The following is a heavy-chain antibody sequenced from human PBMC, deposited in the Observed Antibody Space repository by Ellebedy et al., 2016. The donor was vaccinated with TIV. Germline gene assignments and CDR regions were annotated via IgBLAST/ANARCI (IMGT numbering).Heavy chain of an antibody. CDR3: ARGGVRPPLDL. V-gene: IGHV4-4*07. Sequence: MPSETLSLTCTVSAGSISNYYWIWIRQPAGKGLEYFGRIYSSGSTNYNPSLKSRITMSIDASKNQFSLKLSSVTAADTAVYYCARGGVRPPLDLWGRGTLVTVSS. CDR2: IYSSGST. D-gene: IGHD2-8*02. CDR1: AGSISNYY. J-gene: IGHJ2*01.